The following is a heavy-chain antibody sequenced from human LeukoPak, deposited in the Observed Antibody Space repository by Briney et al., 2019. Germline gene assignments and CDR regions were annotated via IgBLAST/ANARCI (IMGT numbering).Heavy chain of an antibody. V-gene: IGHV3-53*01. Sequence: GGCLRLSCAASGFTVSSNYMSWVCQGPGEGLYCVSVNYSDGRTFYADSVRGRFTISRDISRNTLYLQMRSLRAEDTAVYYCARLRDAVAFDVWGQGTMVTVSS. CDR1: GFTVSSNY. J-gene: IGHJ3*01. CDR3: ARLRDAVAFDV. CDR2: NYSDGRT.